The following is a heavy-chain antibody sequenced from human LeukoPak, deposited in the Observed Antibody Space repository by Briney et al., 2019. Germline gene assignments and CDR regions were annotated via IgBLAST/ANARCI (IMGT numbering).Heavy chain of an antibody. Sequence: PGGSLRLSCAASGFTFSSYSMNWVRQAPGKGLEWVSYISSSSSTIYYADSVKGRFTISRDNSKNTLYLQMNSLRAEDTAIYYCAKRMQLWFYDAFDIWGQGTMVTVSS. J-gene: IGHJ3*02. D-gene: IGHD5-18*01. CDR2: ISSSSSTI. V-gene: IGHV3-48*01. CDR3: AKRMQLWFYDAFDI. CDR1: GFTFSSYS.